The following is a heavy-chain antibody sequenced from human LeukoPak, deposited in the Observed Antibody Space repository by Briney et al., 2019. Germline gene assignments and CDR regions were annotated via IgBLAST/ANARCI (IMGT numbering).Heavy chain of an antibody. CDR3: ARGGREKSGFDY. CDR2: IYYSGST. CDR1: GGSISSGGYY. D-gene: IGHD2-15*01. V-gene: IGHV4-31*03. Sequence: SQTLSLTCTVSGGSISSGGYYWSWIRQHPGKGLEWIGYIYYSGSTYYNPSLKSRVTISVDTSKNQFSLKLSSVTAADTAVYYCARGGREKSGFDYWGQGTLVTVSS. J-gene: IGHJ4*02.